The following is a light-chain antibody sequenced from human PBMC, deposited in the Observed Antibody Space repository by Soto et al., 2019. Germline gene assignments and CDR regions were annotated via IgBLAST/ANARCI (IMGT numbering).Light chain of an antibody. J-gene: IGKJ2*01. Sequence: ESVLTQSPDTLSLSPGDRATLSCRASQSVSGSYLAWYQQKPGQAPRLLIYGASSRATGIPDRFSGSGSGTDFTLTINRLEPEDFAVYYCLQYGSSPPAYTFGQGTKLEIK. CDR3: LQYGSSPPAYT. CDR2: GAS. CDR1: QSVSGSY. V-gene: IGKV3-20*01.